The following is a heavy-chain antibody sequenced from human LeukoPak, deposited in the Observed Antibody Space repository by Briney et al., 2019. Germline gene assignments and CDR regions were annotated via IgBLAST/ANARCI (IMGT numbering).Heavy chain of an antibody. CDR1: GFTFSSYG. V-gene: IGHV3-30*18. CDR2: ISYDGNNK. Sequence: GRSLRLSCAASGFTFSSYGMHWVRQAPGKGLEWVAVISYDGNNKYYADSVKGRFTIARDNSKNTLYLQMNSLRAEDTAVYYCAKDLLRATYYYYGMDVWGQGTTVTVSS. J-gene: IGHJ6*02. CDR3: AKDLLRATYYYYGMDV.